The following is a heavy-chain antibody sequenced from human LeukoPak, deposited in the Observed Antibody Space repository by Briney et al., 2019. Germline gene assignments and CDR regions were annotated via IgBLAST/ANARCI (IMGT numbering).Heavy chain of an antibody. J-gene: IGHJ3*02. D-gene: IGHD6-13*01. CDR1: GGSISSYY. CDR2: IYYSGST. V-gene: IGHV4-59*01. Sequence: KPSETLSLTCTVSGGSISSYYWSWIRQPPGKGLEWIGYIYYSGSTNYNPSLKSRVTISVDTSKNQFSLKLSSVAAADTAVYYCARAARIAAAGTDAFDIWGQGTMVTVSS. CDR3: ARAARIAAAGTDAFDI.